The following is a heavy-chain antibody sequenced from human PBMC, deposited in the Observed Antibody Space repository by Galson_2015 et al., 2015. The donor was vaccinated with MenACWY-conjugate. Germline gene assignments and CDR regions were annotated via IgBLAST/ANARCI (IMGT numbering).Heavy chain of an antibody. D-gene: IGHD6-6*01. Sequence: SLRLSCATSAFSVGSNYMSWVRQAPGKGLEWVSIIYSGGDTYYADSVKGRFTISRYNSKNTLYLQMNYLRAEDTAVYYCARVGGSSLAPFDYWGQGTLVTVSS. CDR1: AFSVGSNY. J-gene: IGHJ4*02. CDR2: IYSGGDT. CDR3: ARVGGSSLAPFDY. V-gene: IGHV3-53*01.